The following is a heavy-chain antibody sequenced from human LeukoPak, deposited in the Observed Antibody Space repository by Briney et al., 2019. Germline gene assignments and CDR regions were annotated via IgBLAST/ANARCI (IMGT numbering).Heavy chain of an antibody. Sequence: SETLSLTCTVSGGSISSGSYYWSWIRQPAGKGLEWVGYIYYSGSTNYNPSLKSRVTISVDTSKNQFSLKLSSVTAADTAVYYCARDLGIAAAGYYYYYGMDVWGQGTTVTASS. D-gene: IGHD6-13*01. J-gene: IGHJ6*02. CDR3: ARDLGIAAAGYYYYYGMDV. CDR1: GGSISSGSYY. CDR2: IYYSGST. V-gene: IGHV4-61*10.